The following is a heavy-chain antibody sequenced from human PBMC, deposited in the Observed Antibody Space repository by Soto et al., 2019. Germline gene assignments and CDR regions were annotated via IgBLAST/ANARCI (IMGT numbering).Heavy chain of an antibody. Sequence: GGSLRLSCAASGFTFRSYGMHWVRQAPGKGLEWVAMIWFDGTYKYYPDSVKGRFTISRDNSKNTLYLEMNSLRAEDTAVYYCARGKVGAAGTSAYGMDVWGQGTTVTVSS. CDR3: ARGKVGAAGTSAYGMDV. CDR2: IWFDGTYK. V-gene: IGHV3-33*01. CDR1: GFTFRSYG. D-gene: IGHD6-13*01. J-gene: IGHJ6*02.